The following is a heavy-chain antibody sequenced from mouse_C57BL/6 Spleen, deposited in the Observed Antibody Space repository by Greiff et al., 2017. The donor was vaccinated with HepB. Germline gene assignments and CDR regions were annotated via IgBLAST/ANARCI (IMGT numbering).Heavy chain of an antibody. D-gene: IGHD1-1*01. CDR1: GFTFSDYG. J-gene: IGHJ3*01. V-gene: IGHV5-17*01. CDR3: ARPRHYYGSSPFAY. CDR2: ISSGSSTI. Sequence: EVKVVESGGGLVKPGGSLKLSCAASGFTFSDYGMHWVRQAPEKGLEWVAYISSGSSTIYYADTVKGRFTISRDNAKNTLFLQMTSLTSEDTAMYYCARPRHYYGSSPFAYWGQGTLVTVSA.